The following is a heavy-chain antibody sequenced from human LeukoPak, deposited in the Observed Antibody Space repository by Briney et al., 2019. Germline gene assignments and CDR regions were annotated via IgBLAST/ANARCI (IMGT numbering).Heavy chain of an antibody. CDR2: IWYDGSNK. CDR1: GFTFSSYG. V-gene: IGHV3-33*01. Sequence: GGSLRLSCAASGFTFSSYGMHWVRQAPGKGLEWVAVIWYDGSNKYYADSVKGRFTISRDNSKNTLYLQMNSLRAEDTAVYYCARDRGVPEFYYYYGMDVWGQGTTVTVSS. D-gene: IGHD3-10*01. CDR3: ARDRGVPEFYYYYGMDV. J-gene: IGHJ6*02.